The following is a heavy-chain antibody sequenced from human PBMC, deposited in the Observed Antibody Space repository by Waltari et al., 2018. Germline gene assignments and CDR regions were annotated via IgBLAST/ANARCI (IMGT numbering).Heavy chain of an antibody. Sequence: EVQLVQSGAEVKKPGESLKISCKASGYSFSKFWIGWVRQVPGRGLESVGVFVHGNSPTPRRPPLQGHVTITSDRSITTAFLQWNSLRASDTAIYYCARLGTPHPSHPDFHDWGQGTLVTVSS. J-gene: IGHJ4*02. CDR3: ARLGTPHPSHPDFHD. D-gene: IGHD3-10*01. V-gene: IGHV5-51*01. CDR2: FVHGNSPT. CDR1: GYSFSKFW.